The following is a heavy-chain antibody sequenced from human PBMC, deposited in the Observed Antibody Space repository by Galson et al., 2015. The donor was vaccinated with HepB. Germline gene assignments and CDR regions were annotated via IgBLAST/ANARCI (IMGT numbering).Heavy chain of an antibody. CDR1: GRTFSSYT. V-gene: IGHV1-69*02. CDR2: IIPILGIA. D-gene: IGHD3-22*01. J-gene: IGHJ3*02. CDR3: ASQYYYDSSGYYRGAFDI. Sequence: SVKVSCKASGRTFSSYTISWVRQAPGQGLEWMGRIIPILGIANYEQKFQGRVTITADKSTSTAYMELSSLRSEDTAVYYCASQYYYDSSGYYRGAFDIWGQETMVTVSS.